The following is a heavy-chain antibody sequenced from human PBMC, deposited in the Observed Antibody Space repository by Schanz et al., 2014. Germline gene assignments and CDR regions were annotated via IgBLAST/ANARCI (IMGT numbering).Heavy chain of an antibody. CDR2: IYYSGGT. CDR3: ARERLAAQAIDT. V-gene: IGHV4-31*03. D-gene: IGHD6-6*01. J-gene: IGHJ5*02. CDR1: GGSINSDAFY. Sequence: QVQLQESGPGVVKPSQTLSLTCTVSGGSINSDAFYWTWIRQHPGKGLEWVGYIYYSGGTYYSPSLKSRVSISLDTSKNQFSLNLSSLTAADTAVYYCARERLAAQAIDTWGQGTLVTVSS.